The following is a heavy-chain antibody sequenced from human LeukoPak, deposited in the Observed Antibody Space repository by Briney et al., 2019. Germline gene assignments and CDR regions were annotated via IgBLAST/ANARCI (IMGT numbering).Heavy chain of an antibody. D-gene: IGHD2-21*02. J-gene: IGHJ4*02. V-gene: IGHV3-23*01. CDR3: ATDIVVVTASVY. CDR1: GYSFSSYW. Sequence: GESLKISCKGSGYSFSSYWIGWVRQMPGKGLEWVSAISGSGGSTYYADSVKGRFTISRDNSKNTLYLQMNSLRAEDTAVYYCATDIVVVTASVYWGQGTLVTVSS. CDR2: ISGSGGST.